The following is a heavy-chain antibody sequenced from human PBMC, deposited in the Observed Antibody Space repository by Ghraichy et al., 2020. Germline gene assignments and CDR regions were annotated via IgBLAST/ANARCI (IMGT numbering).Heavy chain of an antibody. D-gene: IGHD2-15*01. CDR3: ARPSCSGGSCDDYYYYGMDV. V-gene: IGHV4-39*01. CDR1: GGSIISSGYY. CDR2: IYYSRST. J-gene: IGHJ6*02. Sequence: SETPSLTCTVSGGSIISSGYYWVWIRQPPGRGLEWIGSIYYSRSTYYNPSLKSRITISVDTSKNQFSLKLYSVTAADTAVYYCARPSCSGGSCDDYYYYGMDVWAHGTTVTVSS.